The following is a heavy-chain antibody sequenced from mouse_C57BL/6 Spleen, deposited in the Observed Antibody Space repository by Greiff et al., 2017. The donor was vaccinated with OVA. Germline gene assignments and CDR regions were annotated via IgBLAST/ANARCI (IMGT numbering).Heavy chain of an antibody. CDR2: IYPSDSET. J-gene: IGHJ4*01. CDR1: GYTFTSYW. Sequence: QVQLQQSGAELVRPGSSVKLSCKASGYTFTSYWMDWVKQRPGQGLEWIGNIYPSDSETHYNQKFKDKATLTVDKSSSTAYMQLSSLTSEDSAVYYCARKGETAQATGAMDYWGQGTSVTVSS. D-gene: IGHD3-2*02. V-gene: IGHV1-61*01. CDR3: ARKGETAQATGAMDY.